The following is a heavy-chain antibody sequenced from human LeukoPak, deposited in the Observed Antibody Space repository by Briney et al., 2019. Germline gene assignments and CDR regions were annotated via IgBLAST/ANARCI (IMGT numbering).Heavy chain of an antibody. Sequence: SVTVACKASGGTFSSYTISWVRQAPGQGLEWMGRIIPLLGKANYAQMFQGRVTITADKSTSTASMELSSLRSEDTAVYYCARVPYSYGYKDYWGQGTLVTVSS. D-gene: IGHD5-18*01. CDR3: ARVPYSYGYKDY. CDR1: GGTFSSYT. V-gene: IGHV1-69*08. J-gene: IGHJ4*02. CDR2: IIPLLGKA.